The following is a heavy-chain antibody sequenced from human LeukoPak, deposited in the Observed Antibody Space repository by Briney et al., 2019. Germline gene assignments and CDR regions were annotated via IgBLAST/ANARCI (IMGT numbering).Heavy chain of an antibody. Sequence: ASVKVSCKASGYTFSNYGFSWVRQAPGQGLEWMGWISAYNGNTNYAQKLQGRVTMTTDTSTSTAYMELRSLRSDDTAVYYCARGRGDYVYFDYWGQGTLVTVSS. J-gene: IGHJ4*02. D-gene: IGHD4-17*01. CDR1: GYTFSNYG. CDR3: ARGRGDYVYFDY. V-gene: IGHV1-18*01. CDR2: ISAYNGNT.